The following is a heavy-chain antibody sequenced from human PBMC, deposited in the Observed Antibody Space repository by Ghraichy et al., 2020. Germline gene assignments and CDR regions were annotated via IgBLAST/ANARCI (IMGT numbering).Heavy chain of an antibody. V-gene: IGHV4-34*01. Sequence: SETLSLTCAVYGGSFSGYYWSWIRQPPGKGLEWIGEINHSGSTNYNPSLKSRVTISVDTSKNQFSLKLSSVTAADTAVYYCARREGYGDYLDYWGQGTLVTVSS. CDR1: GGSFSGYY. J-gene: IGHJ4*02. CDR3: ARREGYGDYLDY. D-gene: IGHD4-17*01. CDR2: INHSGST.